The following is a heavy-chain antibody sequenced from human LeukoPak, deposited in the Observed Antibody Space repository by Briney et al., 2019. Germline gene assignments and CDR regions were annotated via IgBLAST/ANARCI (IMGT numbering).Heavy chain of an antibody. Sequence: GGSLRVSCAAPGFTFSTYSMNWVRQAPGKGLEWVSSITSPVGHIYYADSLKGRITISRDNARSALYLQMNSLRAEDTAVYYCATDGRSSGWYGFDYWGQGTLVTVSS. CDR1: GFTFSTYS. J-gene: IGHJ4*02. CDR3: ATDGRSSGWYGFDY. CDR2: ITSPVGHI. D-gene: IGHD6-19*01. V-gene: IGHV3-21*01.